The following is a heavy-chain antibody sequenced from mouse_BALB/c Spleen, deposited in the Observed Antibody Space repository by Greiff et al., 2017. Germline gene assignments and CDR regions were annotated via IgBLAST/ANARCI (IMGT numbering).Heavy chain of an antibody. Sequence: EVQGVESGGGLVQPGGSLRLSCATSGFTFTDYYMSWVRQPPGKALEWLGFIRNKANGYTTEYSASVKGRFTISRDNSQSILYLQMNTLRAEDSATYYCARDIKFITTATDAMDYWGQGTSVTVSS. J-gene: IGHJ4*01. CDR1: GFTFTDYY. CDR2: IRNKANGYTT. D-gene: IGHD1-2*01. CDR3: ARDIKFITTATDAMDY. V-gene: IGHV7-3*02.